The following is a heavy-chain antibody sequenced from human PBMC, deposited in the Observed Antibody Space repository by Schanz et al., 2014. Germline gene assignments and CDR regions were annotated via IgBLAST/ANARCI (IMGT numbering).Heavy chain of an antibody. V-gene: IGHV3-48*03. Sequence: EVQLVESGGGLVQPGGSLRLSCAASGFTFSSHWMHWVRQDPGKGLVWVAYISSSSSTIHYADSVKGRFTISRDNAKNSLFLQMNSLRAEDTAVYYCLAPDYGMDVWGQGTTVTVSS. CDR1: GFTFSSHW. J-gene: IGHJ6*02. CDR3: LAPDYGMDV. CDR2: ISSSSSTI.